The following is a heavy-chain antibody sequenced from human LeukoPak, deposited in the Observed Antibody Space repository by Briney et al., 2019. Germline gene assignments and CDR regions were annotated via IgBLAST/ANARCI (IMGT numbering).Heavy chain of an antibody. Sequence: PSGTLSLTCAVSGGSISSSNWWSWVRQPPGKGLEWIGEIYHSGSTNYNPSLKSRVTISVDKSKNQFSLKLSSVTAADTAVYYCAREGDYGSGSLDYWGQGTLVTVSS. CDR3: AREGDYGSGSLDY. CDR1: GGSISSSNW. J-gene: IGHJ4*02. D-gene: IGHD3-10*01. CDR2: IYHSGST. V-gene: IGHV4-4*02.